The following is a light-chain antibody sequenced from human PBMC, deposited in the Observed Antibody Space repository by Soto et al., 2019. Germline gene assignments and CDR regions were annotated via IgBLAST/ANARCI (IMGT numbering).Light chain of an antibody. CDR3: QQLNSYPRLT. V-gene: IGKV1-9*01. CDR2: ATS. Sequence: IQLTQSPSSLSASVGDRVSITCRASQGTSSYLAWYQQKPGKAPKLLIYATSTLQSGVPSRFSGSGSGTDFTLTISCLQPEDFATYYCQQLNSYPRLTFGGGTKVEIK. CDR1: QGTSSY. J-gene: IGKJ4*01.